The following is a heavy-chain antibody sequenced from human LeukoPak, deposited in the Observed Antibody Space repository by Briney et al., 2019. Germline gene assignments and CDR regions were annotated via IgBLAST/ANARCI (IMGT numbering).Heavy chain of an antibody. CDR2: ISSRTTYI. J-gene: IGHJ4*02. D-gene: IGHD3-3*01. V-gene: IGHV3-21*01. Sequence: GGSLRLSCAASGFTFSNYSMNWVRQAPGKGLEWASSISSRTTYIYYADSVKGRFTISRDNAKNSLYLQMNSLRAEDTAVYYCARDSEEWSIDYWGQGTLVTVSS. CDR3: ARDSEEWSIDY. CDR1: GFTFSNYS.